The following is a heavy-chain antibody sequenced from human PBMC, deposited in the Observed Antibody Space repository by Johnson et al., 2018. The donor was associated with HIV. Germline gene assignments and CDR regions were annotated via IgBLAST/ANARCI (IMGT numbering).Heavy chain of an antibody. J-gene: IGHJ3*02. CDR2: ISYDGSNA. CDR3: TTASRGGWI. Sequence: QVQLVESGGGLVKPGKSLRLSCAASGFTLSHYGMHWVRQAPGKGPEWVALISYDGSNAYYADSVKGRFTVSRDNSKNTLFLQMNSLKTEDTAVYYCTTASRGGWIWGQGTMVTVSS. D-gene: IGHD6-19*01. CDR1: GFTLSHYG. V-gene: IGHV3-30*03.